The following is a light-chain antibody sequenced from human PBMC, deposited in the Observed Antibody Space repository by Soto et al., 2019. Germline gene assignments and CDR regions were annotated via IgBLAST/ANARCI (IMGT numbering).Light chain of an antibody. J-gene: IGKJ2*01. Sequence: DIQMTQSPSTLSASVGDRVTITCRASQRISSWLAWYQQKPGKAPKLLIYDASSLESGVPSRFSGSGSGTEFTLTISSLQPDDFATYYCQQFSGTFGQGTKLEIK. CDR2: DAS. CDR3: QQFSGT. CDR1: QRISSW. V-gene: IGKV1-5*01.